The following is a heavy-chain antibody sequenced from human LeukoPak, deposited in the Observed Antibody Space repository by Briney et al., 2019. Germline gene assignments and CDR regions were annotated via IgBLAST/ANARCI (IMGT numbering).Heavy chain of an antibody. CDR3: AGDTVSDAFDI. CDR2: ISGSGGST. Sequence: GGSLRLSCAASGFTFSSYAMNWVRQAPAKGLEWVSAISGSGGSTYYADSVKGRFTISRDNSKNTLYLQMNSLRAEDTAVYYCAGDTVSDAFDIWGQGTMVTVSS. J-gene: IGHJ3*02. CDR1: GFTFSSYA. V-gene: IGHV3-23*01. D-gene: IGHD4-17*01.